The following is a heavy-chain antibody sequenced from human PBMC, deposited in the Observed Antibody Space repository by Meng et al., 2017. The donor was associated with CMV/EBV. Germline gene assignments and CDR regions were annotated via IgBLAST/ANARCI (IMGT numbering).Heavy chain of an antibody. CDR2: IIPIFGTA. Sequence: SVKVSCKASGCTFSNYAISWVRQAPGQGLEWMGGIIPIFGTANYAQRCHGRVTITTDESTTTVHMELSSLRSEDTAVYYCARHGGTYFDFWSDYTSPKDTYYYCGMDVWGQGTTVTVSS. CDR3: ARHGGTYFDFWSDYTSPKDTYYYCGMDV. J-gene: IGHJ6*02. CDR1: GCTFSNYA. V-gene: IGHV1-69*05. D-gene: IGHD3-3*01.